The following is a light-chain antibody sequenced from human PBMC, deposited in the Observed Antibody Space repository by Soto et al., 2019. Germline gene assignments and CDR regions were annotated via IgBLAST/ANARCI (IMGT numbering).Light chain of an antibody. V-gene: IGLV2-8*01. CDR3: SSYAGSNNYVA. J-gene: IGLJ2*01. CDR2: EVS. CDR1: SSDVGAYNY. Sequence: QSALTQPPSASGSPGQSVTISCTGTSSDVGAYNYVSWYQQHPGKAPKLIIYEVSKRPSGVPDRCSGSKSGNTASLSVSGLQTEDEDDYYCSSYAGSNNYVAFGGGTKLTV.